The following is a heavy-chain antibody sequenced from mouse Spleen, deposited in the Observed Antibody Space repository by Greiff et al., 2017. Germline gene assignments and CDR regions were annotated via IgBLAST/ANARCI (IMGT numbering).Heavy chain of an antibody. D-gene: IGHD1-1*01. CDR3: ARGITTVVEYFDY. J-gene: IGHJ2*01. CDR2: INPSTGGT. Sequence: VQLQQSGPELVKPGASVKISCKASGYSFTGYYMNWVKQSPEKSLEWIGEINPSTGGTTYNQKFKAKATLTVDKSSSTAYMQLKSLTSEDSAVYYCARGITTVVEYFDYWGQGTTLTVSS. CDR1: GYSFTGYY. V-gene: IGHV1-42*01.